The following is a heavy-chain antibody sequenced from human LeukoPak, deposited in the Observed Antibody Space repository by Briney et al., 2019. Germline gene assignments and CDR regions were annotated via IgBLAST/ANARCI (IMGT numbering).Heavy chain of an antibody. CDR1: GGTFSSYA. Sequence: SVKVSCKASGGTFSSYAISWVRQAPGQGLEWMGGIIPIFGTANYAQKFQGRVTITTDESTSTAYMELSSLRSEGTAVYYCARDSGIAAADTYYYYYYMDVWGKGTTVTVSS. D-gene: IGHD6-13*01. CDR2: IIPIFGTA. V-gene: IGHV1-69*05. J-gene: IGHJ6*03. CDR3: ARDSGIAAADTYYYYYYMDV.